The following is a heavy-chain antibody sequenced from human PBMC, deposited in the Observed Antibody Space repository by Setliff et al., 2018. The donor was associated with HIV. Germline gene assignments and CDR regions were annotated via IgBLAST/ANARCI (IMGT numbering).Heavy chain of an antibody. CDR1: GYTFTSFA. CDR3: ARDAGYSGSAWNY. J-gene: IGHJ4*02. V-gene: IGHV1-69*11. CDR2: IIPSLGTA. D-gene: IGHD5-12*01. Sequence: VASVKVSCKASGYTFTSFAMHWVRQAPGQRLEWMGWIIPSLGTANYAQRFQGRVTFTADASTSTVYMELSSLRSEDTAMYYCARDAGYSGSAWNYWGQGTLVTVSS.